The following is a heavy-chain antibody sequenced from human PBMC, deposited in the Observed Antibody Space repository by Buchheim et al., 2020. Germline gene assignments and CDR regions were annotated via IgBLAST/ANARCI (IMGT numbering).Heavy chain of an antibody. D-gene: IGHD6-6*01. J-gene: IGHJ4*02. V-gene: IGHV3-15*01. CDR3: AKDLRYSSSSDIDY. Sequence: EVQLVESGGGLVKPGGSLRLSCAASGFTFSNAWMSWVRQATGKGLQWVGRIKSKIDGAPTDYAEPVKGRFTISRDDSKKTLYLQMNSLKTEDTAVYYCAKDLRYSSSSDIDYWGQGTL. CDR1: GFTFSNAW. CDR2: IKSKIDGAPT.